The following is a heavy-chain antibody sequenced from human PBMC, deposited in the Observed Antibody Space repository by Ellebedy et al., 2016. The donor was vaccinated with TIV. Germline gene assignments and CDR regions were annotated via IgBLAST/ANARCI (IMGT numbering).Heavy chain of an antibody. CDR2: IRQDGNDK. V-gene: IGHV3-7*03. CDR1: GFSFRSYW. J-gene: IGHJ3*01. CDR3: ASDGSYGDYRSPAHALTF. D-gene: IGHD4-17*01. Sequence: GGSLRLSCAVSGFSFRSYWMSWVRQAPGKGLEWVANIRQDGNDKYYVDSVKGRFTISRDNAKNSLYLQMNSLRVDDTAVYYCASDGSYGDYRSPAHALTFWGQGTLVTVSS.